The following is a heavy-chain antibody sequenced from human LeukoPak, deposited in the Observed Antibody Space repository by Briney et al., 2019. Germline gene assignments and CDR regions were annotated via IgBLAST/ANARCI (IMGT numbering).Heavy chain of an antibody. D-gene: IGHD6-13*01. Sequence: PSETLSLTCTVSGGSISSGSYYWSWIRQPAGKGLEWIGRIYTSGSTNYNPSLKSRVTISVDTSKNQFSLKLSSVTAADTAVYYCARQGLQQLVDYWGQGTLVTVSS. CDR2: IYTSGST. CDR1: GGSISSGSYY. V-gene: IGHV4-61*02. CDR3: ARQGLQQLVDY. J-gene: IGHJ4*02.